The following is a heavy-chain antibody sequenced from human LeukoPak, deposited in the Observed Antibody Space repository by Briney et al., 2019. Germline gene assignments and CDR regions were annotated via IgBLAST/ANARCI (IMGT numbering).Heavy chain of an antibody. D-gene: IGHD3-16*01. CDR1: GVPISSRSYY. CDR2: INHSGST. Sequence: SETLSLTCSVSGVPISSRSYYWSWLRQPPGKGLEWIGEINHSGSTTYNPSLKSRVTISIDTSKNQFSLSLISVTAADTAVYYCASLMLIGAGYDYWGQGNLVTVSS. CDR3: ASLMLIGAGYDY. J-gene: IGHJ4*02. V-gene: IGHV4-39*07.